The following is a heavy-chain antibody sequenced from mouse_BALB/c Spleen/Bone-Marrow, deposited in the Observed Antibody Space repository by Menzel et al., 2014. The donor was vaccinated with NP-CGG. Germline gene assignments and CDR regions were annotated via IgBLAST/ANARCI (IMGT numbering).Heavy chain of an antibody. Sequence: QVQLQQSGAELVRPGASVKLSCKASGYTFTSYWINWVKQRPGQGLEWIGNIYPSNNYTYYNQKFKDKATLTVDKSSSTAYMQLSSPTSEDSAVYYCTGGNYPYYFDYWGQGTTLTVSS. V-gene: IGHV1-69*02. J-gene: IGHJ2*01. D-gene: IGHD2-1*01. CDR1: GYTFTSYW. CDR3: TGGNYPYYFDY. CDR2: IYPSNNYT.